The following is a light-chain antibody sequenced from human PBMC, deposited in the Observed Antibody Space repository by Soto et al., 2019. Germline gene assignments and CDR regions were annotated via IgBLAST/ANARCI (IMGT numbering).Light chain of an antibody. J-gene: IGLJ2*01. CDR3: SSYTSTSTPVV. CDR2: EVS. CDR1: SSDVGGYNY. V-gene: IGLV2-14*01. Sequence: QSALTQPASVSGSPGQSITISCTGTSSDVGGYNYVSWYQQHPGKVPKVMIYEVSNRASGVSNRFSGSKSGNTASLTISGLQAEDEADYYCSSYTSTSTPVVFGGGTKVTVL.